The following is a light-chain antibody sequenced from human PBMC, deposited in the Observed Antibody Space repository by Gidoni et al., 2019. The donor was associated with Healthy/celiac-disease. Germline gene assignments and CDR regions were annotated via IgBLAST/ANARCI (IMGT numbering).Light chain of an antibody. CDR1: QDISNY. CDR3: QQYDNLPPLT. CDR2: DAS. V-gene: IGKV1-33*01. J-gene: IGKJ4*01. Sequence: DIQMTQSSSSLSASVGDRVTITCQASQDISNYLNWYQQKPGKAPKLLIYDASNLETGVPSRFSRSGSGTDFTFTISSLQPEDIATYYCQQYDNLPPLTFGGGTKVEIK.